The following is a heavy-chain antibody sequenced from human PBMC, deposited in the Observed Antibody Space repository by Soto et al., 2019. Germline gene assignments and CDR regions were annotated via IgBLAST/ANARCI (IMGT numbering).Heavy chain of an antibody. V-gene: IGHV5-10-1*01. D-gene: IGHD2-8*02. CDR1: GYIFTIHW. CDR2: IDPTDSYT. J-gene: IGHJ2*01. Sequence: GESLKISCKGSGYIFTIHWRSWVRQMPGEGLEWMGRIDPTDSYTVYSPSFKGHVSFSTDKSISTAYLQWGSLKASDTAIYYCARLGYCTGSSCTNWYFDLWGRGTLVTVSS. CDR3: ARLGYCTGSSCTNWYFDL.